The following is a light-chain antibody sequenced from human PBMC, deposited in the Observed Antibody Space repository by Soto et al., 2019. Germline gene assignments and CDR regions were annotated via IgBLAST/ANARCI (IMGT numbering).Light chain of an antibody. CDR2: DEY. Sequence: DIQMTQSPSSLSASVGDRVTITCQASQDINKNLIWYQQKPGKAPKLMIYDEYDLETGVKSRFSGSGSGTGFTFTISSMQPEEFATYYCQQYESLPLTCGHRRRLAI. CDR1: QDINKN. J-gene: IGKJ5*01. V-gene: IGKV1-33*01. CDR3: QQYESLPLT.